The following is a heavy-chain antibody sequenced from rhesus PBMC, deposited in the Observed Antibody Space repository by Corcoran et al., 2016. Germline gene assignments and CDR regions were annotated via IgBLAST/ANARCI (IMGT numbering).Heavy chain of an antibody. CDR1: GFTCGSDA. D-gene: IGHD4-23*01. Sequence: QVQLVQSGAEVKKPGASVKVSCKASGFTCGSDAISWGRQAPGQGLEWMGVIIPLVVITNYAEEFQGRVTNTADTSTSTAYMELSSLRSEDTAVYYCARGVTVTTPNFDYWGQEVLVTVSS. CDR3: ARGVTVTTPNFDY. J-gene: IGHJ4*01. V-gene: IGHV1-198*02. CDR2: IIPLVVIT.